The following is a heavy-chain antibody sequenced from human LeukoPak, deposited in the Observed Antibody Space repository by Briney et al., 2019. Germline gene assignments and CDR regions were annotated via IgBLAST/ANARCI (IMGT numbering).Heavy chain of an antibody. J-gene: IGHJ4*02. Sequence: SETLSLTCAVDGGSFSGYYWSWIRQSPGKGLEWIGEISHGGSTNFNASLKSRVTLSVDTSKNQFSLTLNSVTAADTAVYYCARKRDGYNCFDSWGQGTLVTVSS. D-gene: IGHD5-24*01. CDR1: GGSFSGYY. V-gene: IGHV4-34*01. CDR3: ARKRDGYNCFDS. CDR2: ISHGGST.